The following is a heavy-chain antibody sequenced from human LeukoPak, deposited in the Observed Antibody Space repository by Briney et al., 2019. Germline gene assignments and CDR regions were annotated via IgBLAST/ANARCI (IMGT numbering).Heavy chain of an antibody. V-gene: IGHV6-1*01. D-gene: IGHD6-6*01. Sequence: SQTLSLTCAISGDSVSSANTAWDWIRQAPSRGLEWLGRTYYRSNWFTDYAVSVKSRITINPDTSKNQFSLHLSSVTAADTAVHYSARVLVSSSSGRVKNWFDPWGEGTLVTVSS. CDR1: GDSVSSANTA. CDR2: TYYRSNWFT. CDR3: ARVLVSSSSGRVKNWFDP. J-gene: IGHJ5*02.